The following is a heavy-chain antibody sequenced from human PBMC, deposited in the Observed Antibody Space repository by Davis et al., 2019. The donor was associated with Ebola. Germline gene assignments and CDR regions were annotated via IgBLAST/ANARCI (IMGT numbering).Heavy chain of an antibody. CDR2: INAGNGHT. CDR1: GYTFTSYA. V-gene: IGHV1-3*01. D-gene: IGHD6-6*01. Sequence: ASVKVSCKASGYTFTSYAMHWVRQAPGQRLEWMGWINAGNGHTKYSQKFQGRVTITRDTSASTAYMELSSLRSEDTAVYYCATDSIAARPLDYWGQGTLVTVSS. J-gene: IGHJ4*02. CDR3: ATDSIAARPLDY.